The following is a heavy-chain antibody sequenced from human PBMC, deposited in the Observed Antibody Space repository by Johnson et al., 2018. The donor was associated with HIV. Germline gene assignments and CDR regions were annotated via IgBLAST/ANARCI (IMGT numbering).Heavy chain of an antibody. CDR2: ITCYGGST. CDR3: AKGLAHQGWFQYEPGAFDF. Sequence: VQLVESGGGVVQPGGSLRLSCAASGFTFSGYGMSWVRQAPGKGLEWVAAITCYGGSTYYTDSVQGRFTISRDNSKNTLYLQMDSLIAEDTAVYSCAKGLAHQGWFQYEPGAFDFWGQGTMVTVSS. CDR1: GFTFSGYG. D-gene: IGHD1-14*01. V-gene: IGHV3-23*04. J-gene: IGHJ3*01.